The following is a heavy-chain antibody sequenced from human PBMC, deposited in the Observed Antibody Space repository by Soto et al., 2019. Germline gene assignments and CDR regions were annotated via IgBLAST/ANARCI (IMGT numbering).Heavy chain of an antibody. Sequence: SETLSLTCAVSGGSISSGGYSCSWIRQPPGKGLEWIGYIYYSGSTYYNPSLKSRVTISVDTSKNQFSLKLSSVTAADTAVYYCARHNYDSSGTAVDVWGQGTTVTVS. CDR1: GGSISSGGYS. CDR2: IYYSGST. J-gene: IGHJ6*02. CDR3: ARHNYDSSGTAVDV. D-gene: IGHD3-22*01. V-gene: IGHV4-31*11.